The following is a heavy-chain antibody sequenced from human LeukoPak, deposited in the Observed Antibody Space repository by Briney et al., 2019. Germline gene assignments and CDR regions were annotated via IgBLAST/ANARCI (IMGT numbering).Heavy chain of an antibody. Sequence: PSQTLSLTCTVSGGSISSGGYYWSWIRQHPGQGLEWIGYIYYSGSTYYNPSLKSRVTISVDTSKNQFSLKLSSVTAADTAVYYCARALRLGDLLNWFDPWGQGTLVTVSS. D-gene: IGHD3-10*01. CDR3: ARALRLGDLLNWFDP. V-gene: IGHV4-31*03. J-gene: IGHJ5*02. CDR1: GGSISSGGYY. CDR2: IYYSGST.